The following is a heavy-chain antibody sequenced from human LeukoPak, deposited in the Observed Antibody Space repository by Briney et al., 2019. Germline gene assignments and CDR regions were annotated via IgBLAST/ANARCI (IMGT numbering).Heavy chain of an antibody. CDR1: GFTFSSYS. J-gene: IGHJ3*02. CDR3: ARDPGYCGGDCYAFDI. CDR2: ISSSSSYI. Sequence: GGSLRLSCAASGFTFSSYSMNWVRQAPGKGLEWVSSISSSSSYIYYADSVKGRFTISRDNAKNSLYLQMNSLRAEDTAVYYCARDPGYCGGDCYAFDIWRQGTMITVSS. D-gene: IGHD2-21*02. V-gene: IGHV3-21*01.